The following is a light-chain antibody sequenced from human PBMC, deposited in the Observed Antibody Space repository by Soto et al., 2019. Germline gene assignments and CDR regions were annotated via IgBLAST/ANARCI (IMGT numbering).Light chain of an antibody. J-gene: IGKJ4*01. Sequence: DIQLTQSPSFLSASVGDRVTITCRASQGISSYLALYQQKPGKAPKLLIYAASTLQRAVPLRFRGSGSGTEFTLTLTSLQPEAFATADYQQLLTVGGGTKVEIK. CDR2: AAS. CDR3: QQLLT. V-gene: IGKV1-9*01. CDR1: QGISSY.